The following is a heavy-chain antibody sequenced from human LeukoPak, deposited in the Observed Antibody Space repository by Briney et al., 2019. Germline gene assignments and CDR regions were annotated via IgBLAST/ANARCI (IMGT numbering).Heavy chain of an antibody. CDR1: GYSFISYW. D-gene: IGHD3-10*01. J-gene: IGHJ4*02. CDR2: IYPGDSDT. CDR3: SNGRVYGSGSSNLDY. V-gene: IGHV5-51*01. Sequence: GEALQIPSYGSGYSFISYWIGCLRQMPGKGLVWMGGIYPGDSDTRYSPSFQGQVTISADKSISPAYLQWSSLNASDTAVYYWSNGRVYGSGSSNLDYWGQGTLVTVSS.